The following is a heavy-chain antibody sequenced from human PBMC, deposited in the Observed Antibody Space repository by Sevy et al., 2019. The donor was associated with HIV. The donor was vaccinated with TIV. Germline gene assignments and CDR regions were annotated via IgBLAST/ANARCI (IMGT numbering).Heavy chain of an antibody. CDR1: GYTLSKLP. V-gene: IGHV1-24*01. Sequence: ASVKVSCKVSGYTLSKLPMHWVRQAPGKGREWMGGFDPEDGETIYAQKFQGRVIMTEDTSSDTAYMELSSLRSEDTAVYSCATLDFWSDYPFYGVDVWGQGTTVTVSS. J-gene: IGHJ6*02. CDR3: ATLDFWSDYPFYGVDV. CDR2: FDPEDGET. D-gene: IGHD3-3*01.